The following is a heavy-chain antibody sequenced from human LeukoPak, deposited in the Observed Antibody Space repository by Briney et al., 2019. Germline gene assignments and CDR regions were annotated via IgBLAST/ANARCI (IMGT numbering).Heavy chain of an antibody. D-gene: IGHD2-15*01. J-gene: IGHJ5*02. CDR1: GGAFSSYA. Sequence: ASVKVSCKASGGAFSSYAISWVRQAPGQGLEWMGWISAYNGNTNYAQKLQGRVTMTTDTSTSTAYMELRSLRSDDTAVYYCARDQNCSGGSCYRTNWFDPWGQGTLVTVSS. CDR2: ISAYNGNT. CDR3: ARDQNCSGGSCYRTNWFDP. V-gene: IGHV1-18*01.